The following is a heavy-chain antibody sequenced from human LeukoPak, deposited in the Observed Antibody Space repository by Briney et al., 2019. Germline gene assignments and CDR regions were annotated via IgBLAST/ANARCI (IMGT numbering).Heavy chain of an antibody. CDR2: ISSSGSTI. CDR3: ARGSITIFGVVIRTTNTYFDY. D-gene: IGHD3-3*01. CDR1: GFTFSDYY. Sequence: PGGSLRLSCAASGFTFSDYYMSWIRQAPGKGLEWVSHISSSGSTIYYADSVKGRFTISRDNAKNSLYLQMNSLRAEDTAVYYCARGSITIFGVVIRTTNTYFDYWGQGTLVTVSS. V-gene: IGHV3-11*01. J-gene: IGHJ4*02.